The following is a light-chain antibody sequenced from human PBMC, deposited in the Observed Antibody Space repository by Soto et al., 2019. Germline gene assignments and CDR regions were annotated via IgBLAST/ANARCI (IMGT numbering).Light chain of an antibody. Sequence: DIQMTQSTSTLSASVGARVTITCRASQFISSWLAWYQQKPGTAPKLLIYDASTLESGVPSRFSGSESGTEFTLTISSLQPDDFATYYCQQYNSYPWTFGQGTKV. V-gene: IGKV1-5*01. J-gene: IGKJ1*01. CDR2: DAS. CDR3: QQYNSYPWT. CDR1: QFISSW.